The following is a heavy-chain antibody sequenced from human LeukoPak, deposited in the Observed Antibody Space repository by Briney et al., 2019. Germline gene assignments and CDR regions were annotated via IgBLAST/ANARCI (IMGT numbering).Heavy chain of an antibody. Sequence: AAVKVSCKASGYTFTGYYMHWVRQAPGQGLEWMGRIDPNSGGTNYAQKFQGRVTMTRDTSISTAYMELSRLRSDDTAVYYCAGASSSWYLGYWGQGTLVTVSS. D-gene: IGHD6-13*01. J-gene: IGHJ4*02. CDR1: GYTFTGYY. CDR2: IDPNSGGT. V-gene: IGHV1-2*06. CDR3: AGASSSWYLGY.